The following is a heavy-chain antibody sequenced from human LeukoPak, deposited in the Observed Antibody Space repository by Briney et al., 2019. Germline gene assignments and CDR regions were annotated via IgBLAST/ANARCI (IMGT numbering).Heavy chain of an antibody. Sequence: SETLSLTCTVSGGSISSYYWSWIRQPPGKGLEWIGYIYYSGSTNYNPSLKSRVTISVDTSKNQFSLKLSSVTAADTAVYYRARDQLTNWFDPWGQGTLVTVSS. CDR2: IYYSGST. CDR3: ARDQLTNWFDP. CDR1: GGSISSYY. D-gene: IGHD2-2*01. V-gene: IGHV4-59*01. J-gene: IGHJ5*02.